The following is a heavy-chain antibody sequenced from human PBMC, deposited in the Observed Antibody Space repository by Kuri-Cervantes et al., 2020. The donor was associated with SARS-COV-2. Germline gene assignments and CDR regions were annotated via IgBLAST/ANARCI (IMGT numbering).Heavy chain of an antibody. V-gene: IGHV4-34*01. CDR2: INHSGST. Sequence: SETLPLTCAGYSGSFSDYYWSWIRQTPEMGLEWIGEINHSGSTNYNPSLRSRVTMSVDTSKNQFSLKLTSVTAADTAVYYCATPSGGYSYGPYYYGMDVWGQGTTVTVSS. CDR1: SGSFSDYY. CDR3: ATPSGGYSYGPYYYGMDV. D-gene: IGHD5-18*01. J-gene: IGHJ6*02.